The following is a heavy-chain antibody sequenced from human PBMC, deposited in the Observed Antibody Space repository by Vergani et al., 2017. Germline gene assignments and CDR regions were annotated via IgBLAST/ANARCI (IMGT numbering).Heavy chain of an antibody. CDR2: IYTSGST. D-gene: IGHD6-6*01. V-gene: IGHV4-61*02. CDR3: ASAIAARPSWFDP. Sequence: QVQLQESGPGLVKPSQTLSLTCTVSGGSLSSGSYYWSWIRQPAGKGLEWIGRIYTSGSTNYNPSLKSRVTISVDTSKNQFSLKLSSVTAADTAVYYCASAIAARPSWFDPWGQGTLVTVSS. J-gene: IGHJ5*02. CDR1: GGSLSSGSYY.